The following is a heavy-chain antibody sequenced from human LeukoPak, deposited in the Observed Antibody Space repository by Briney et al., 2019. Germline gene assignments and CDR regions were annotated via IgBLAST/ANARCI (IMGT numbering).Heavy chain of an antibody. J-gene: IGHJ3*02. V-gene: IGHV3-66*01. CDR3: ARVASGWPHDAFDI. CDR1: GFTVSSNY. CDR2: IYSGGST. D-gene: IGHD6-19*01. Sequence: GGSLRLSCAASGFTVSSNYMSWVCQAPGKGLEWVSVIYSGGSTYYADSVKGRFTISRDNSKNTLYLQMNSLRAEDTAVYYCARVASGWPHDAFDIWGQGTMVTVSS.